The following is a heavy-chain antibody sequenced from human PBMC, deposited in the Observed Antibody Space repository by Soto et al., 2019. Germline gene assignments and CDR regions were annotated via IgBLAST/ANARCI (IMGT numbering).Heavy chain of an antibody. CDR1: GYSFTSYW. CDR3: ARVPFGGVIVQANWFDP. D-gene: IGHD3-16*02. V-gene: IGHV5-51*01. Sequence: GESLKISCKGSGYSFTSYWIGWVRQMPGKGLEWMGIIYPGDSDTRYSPSFQGQVTISADKSISTAYLQWSSLKASDTAMYYCARVPFGGVIVQANWFDPWGQGTLVTVSS. CDR2: IYPGDSDT. J-gene: IGHJ5*02.